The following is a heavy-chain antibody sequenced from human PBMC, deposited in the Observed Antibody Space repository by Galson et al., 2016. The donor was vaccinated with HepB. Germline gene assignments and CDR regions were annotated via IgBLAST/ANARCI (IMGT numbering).Heavy chain of an antibody. J-gene: IGHJ4*01. Sequence: SVKVSCKASGYTFSTYAITWVRQAPGQGLEWMGWINGYSGDTNYGPNLQGRVTVTRDTSTSTAYLELRNLTSDDTAIYYCARADILTAWDYWGHGTLVTVSS. CDR2: INGYSGDT. CDR1: GYTFSTYA. CDR3: ARADILTAWDY. D-gene: IGHD3-9*01. V-gene: IGHV1-18*01.